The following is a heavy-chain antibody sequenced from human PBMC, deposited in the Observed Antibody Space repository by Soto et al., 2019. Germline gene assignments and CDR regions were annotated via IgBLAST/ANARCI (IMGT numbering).Heavy chain of an antibody. D-gene: IGHD4-4*01. J-gene: IGHJ4*02. CDR1: SGSISSSNW. V-gene: IGHV4-4*02. CDR2: IYHSGST. CDR3: ARERQRTTVTTLEPFDY. Sequence: ASETLSLTCAVSSGSISSSNWWSWVRQPPGKGLEWIGEIYHSGSTNYNPSLKSRVTISVDKSKNQFSLKLSSVTAADTAVYYCARERQRTTVTTLEPFDYRGQRTLVTVSS.